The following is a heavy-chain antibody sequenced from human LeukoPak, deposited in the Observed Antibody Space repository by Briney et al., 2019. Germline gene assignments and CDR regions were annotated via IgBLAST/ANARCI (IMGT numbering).Heavy chain of an antibody. D-gene: IGHD3-3*01. V-gene: IGHV4-61*01. CDR1: GASVSSGSYY. CDR2: VYYTGTT. Sequence: SETLSLTCSVSGASVSSGSYYWSWIRQPPGKGLEWIGYVYYTGTTNYNPSLKSRVTISGDMSKNQFSLNLSSVTAADTAVYYCARAILTPSGYVWHFDLWGRGTLVTVSS. CDR3: ARAILTPSGYVWHFDL. J-gene: IGHJ2*01.